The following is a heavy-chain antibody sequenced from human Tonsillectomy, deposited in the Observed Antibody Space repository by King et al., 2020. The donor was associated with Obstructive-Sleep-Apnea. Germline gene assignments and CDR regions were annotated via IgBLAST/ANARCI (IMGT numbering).Heavy chain of an antibody. Sequence: HVQLVESGGGLVKPGGSLRLSCAASGFTFSDYYMNWIRQAPGKGLEWISLISGGSSLTRYADSVKGRFIVSRDNAENSLDLQMNSLRAEDSAVYYCVRELPDYYYFGLDVWGQGTTVTVSS. V-gene: IGHV3-11*06. CDR3: VRELPDYYYFGLDV. CDR2: ISGGSSLT. J-gene: IGHJ6*02. D-gene: IGHD1-26*01. CDR1: GFTFSDYY.